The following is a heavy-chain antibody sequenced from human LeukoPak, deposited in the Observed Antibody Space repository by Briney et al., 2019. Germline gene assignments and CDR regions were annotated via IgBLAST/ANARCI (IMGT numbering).Heavy chain of an antibody. D-gene: IGHD3-16*01. CDR2: IRYDGSNK. CDR1: GFTFSSYG. V-gene: IGHV3-30*02. J-gene: IGHJ6*03. CDR3: AKRAYATNYYYYMDV. Sequence: GGSLRLSCAASGFTFSSYGMHWVRQAPGKGLEWVAFIRYDGSNKYYADSVKGRFTISRDNSKNTLYLQMNSLRAEDTAVYYCAKRAYATNYYYYMDVWGKGTTVTISS.